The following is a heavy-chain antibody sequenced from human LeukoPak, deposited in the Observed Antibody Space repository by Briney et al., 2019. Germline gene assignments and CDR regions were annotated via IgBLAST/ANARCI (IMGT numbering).Heavy chain of an antibody. CDR2: ISYDGSNK. CDR3: ARDRRDGYKPPKLSSYYYMDV. Sequence: GRSLRLSCAASGFTFSSYAMHWVRQAPGKGLEWVAVISYDGSNKYYADSVEGRFTISRDNSKNTLYLQMNSLRAEDTAVYYCARDRRDGYKPPKLSSYYYMDVWGKGTTVTISS. CDR1: GFTFSSYA. V-gene: IGHV3-30*04. D-gene: IGHD5-24*01. J-gene: IGHJ6*03.